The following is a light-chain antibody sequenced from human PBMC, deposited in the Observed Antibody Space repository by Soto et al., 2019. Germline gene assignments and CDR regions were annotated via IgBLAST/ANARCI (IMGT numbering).Light chain of an antibody. J-gene: IGKJ2*01. Sequence: EIVMTQSPATLSVSPGERATLSCRASQNMSNNLAWYQQKPGRSPILLIYGESTRDTGIPARFSGSGSGTEITLTIWSLQSENLAVYYCQQYDYWPPYTFVHGTKWEIK. V-gene: IGKV3-15*01. CDR1: QNMSNN. CDR2: GES. CDR3: QQYDYWPPYT.